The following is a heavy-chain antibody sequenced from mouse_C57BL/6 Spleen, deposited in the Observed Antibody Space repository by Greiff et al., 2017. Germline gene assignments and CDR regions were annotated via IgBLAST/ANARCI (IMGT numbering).Heavy chain of an antibody. J-gene: IGHJ2*01. V-gene: IGHV6-6*01. D-gene: IGHD2-5*01. CDR1: GFTFSDSW. CDR2: IRNRANNNAT. Sequence: DVKLVESGGGLVQPGGSMKLSCAASGFTFSDSWMDWVRQSPEKGLEWVAEIRNRANNNATYYAVSVKGRFTISIEDSKSSVYLRMNSLGAEDTGVYYCTGRYSNGLDYWGQGTTLTVSS. CDR3: TGRYSNGLDY.